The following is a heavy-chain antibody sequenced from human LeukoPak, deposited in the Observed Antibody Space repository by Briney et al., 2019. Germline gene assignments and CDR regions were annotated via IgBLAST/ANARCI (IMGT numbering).Heavy chain of an antibody. V-gene: IGHV1-69*13. CDR3: ARFLYDSSGYHPRLGAFDI. D-gene: IGHD3-22*01. J-gene: IGHJ3*02. Sequence: GASVKVSCKASGGTFSSYAISWVRQAPGQGLEWMGGIIPIFGTANYAQKFQGRVTITADESTSTAYMELSSLRSEDTTVYYCARFLYDSSGYHPRLGAFDIWGQGTMVTVSS. CDR1: GGTFSSYA. CDR2: IIPIFGTA.